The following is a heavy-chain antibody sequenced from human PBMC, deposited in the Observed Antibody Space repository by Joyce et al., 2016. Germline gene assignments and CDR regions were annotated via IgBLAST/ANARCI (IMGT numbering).Heavy chain of an antibody. CDR1: GFTFSGHS. CDR2: ISDDGKNT. D-gene: IGHD1-14*01. CDR3: ARDGPKTTWDPGYYFDF. J-gene: IGHJ4*02. Sequence: QVKLVEFGGGVVQAVRSLRRSCAASGFTFSGHSMHWVRQAPGKVLDWVDIISDDGKNTYYGDSMKGRFTISRDNSKNTVYLQVDSLRTEDTAVYYCARDGPKTTWDPGYYFDFWGQGTLVTVSS. V-gene: IGHV3-30*04.